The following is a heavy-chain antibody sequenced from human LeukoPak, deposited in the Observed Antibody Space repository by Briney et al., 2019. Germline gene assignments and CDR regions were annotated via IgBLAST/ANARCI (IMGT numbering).Heavy chain of an antibody. V-gene: IGHV5-51*01. CDR2: IYPPDSDT. Sequence: GESLNISCHALGYIFTHQLIGWVRQNSGNGLEWMGIIYPPDSDTRYSPSFQGHVSISADTSINTAYLEWSRLEASDTAIYYCARHSDVIGAIWGQGTLVTVSS. D-gene: IGHD3-10*01. J-gene: IGHJ4*02. CDR1: GYIFTHQL. CDR3: ARHSDVIGAI.